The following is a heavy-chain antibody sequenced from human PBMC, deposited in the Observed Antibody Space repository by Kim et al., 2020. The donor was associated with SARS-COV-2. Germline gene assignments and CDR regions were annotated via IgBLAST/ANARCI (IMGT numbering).Heavy chain of an antibody. V-gene: IGHV3-23*01. CDR3: AKSGSSWYKGWFDP. Sequence: GGSLRLSCVASGFTFSSYAMSWVRQAPGKGLEWVSAISGSGGTTYYADSVQGRFTFSRDNSKNTLYLQMNSLRAEDTAVYYCAKSGSSWYKGWFDPWGQGTLVTVSS. J-gene: IGHJ5*02. CDR1: GFTFSSYA. CDR2: ISGSGGTT. D-gene: IGHD6-13*01.